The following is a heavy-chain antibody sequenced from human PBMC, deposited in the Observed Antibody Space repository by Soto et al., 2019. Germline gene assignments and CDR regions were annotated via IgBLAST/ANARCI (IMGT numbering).Heavy chain of an antibody. V-gene: IGHV4-39*01. CDR1: EGSIVNRGYY. CDR3: ARPSGSYLYYFDY. Sequence: SQTHRVTSSVSEGSIVNRGYYCSWIRQTPGKGLEWIGSIYYSGSTYYNPSLKSRVTISVDTSKNQFSLKLSSVTAADTAVYYCARPSGSYLYYFDYWGQGTLVTVSS. J-gene: IGHJ4*02. D-gene: IGHD1-26*01. CDR2: IYYSGST.